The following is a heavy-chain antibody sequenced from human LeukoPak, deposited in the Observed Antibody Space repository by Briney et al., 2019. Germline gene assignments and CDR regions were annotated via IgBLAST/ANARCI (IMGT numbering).Heavy chain of an antibody. V-gene: IGHV1-2*02. J-gene: IGHJ4*02. CDR2: INPNSGGT. Sequence: GASVKVSCKASGYTFTGYYMHWVRQAPGQGLEWMGWINPNSGGTNYAQKFQGRVTMTRATSISTAYMELSRLRSDDTAVYYCARDPLANYYDSSGYPFDYWGQGTLVTVSS. CDR1: GYTFTGYY. D-gene: IGHD3-22*01. CDR3: ARDPLANYYDSSGYPFDY.